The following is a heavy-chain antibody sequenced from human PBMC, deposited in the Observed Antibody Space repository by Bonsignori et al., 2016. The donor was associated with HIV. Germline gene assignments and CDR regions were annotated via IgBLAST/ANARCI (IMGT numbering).Heavy chain of an antibody. J-gene: IGHJ4*02. CDR2: ISRSGGSA. CDR1: GFTFSNYG. Sequence: GGSLRLSCTASGFTFSNYGFTWVRQAPGKGLEWVSLISRSGGSAYYADSVKGRFTISRDNPKNTLYLQMNSLSAEDTAVYYCAKLDGTGYYSNLDYWGQGTLVTVSS. D-gene: IGHD3-22*01. CDR3: AKLDGTGYYSNLDY. V-gene: IGHV3-23*01.